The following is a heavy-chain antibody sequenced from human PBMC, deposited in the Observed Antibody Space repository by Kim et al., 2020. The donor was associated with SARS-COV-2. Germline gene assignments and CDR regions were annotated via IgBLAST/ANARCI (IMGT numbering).Heavy chain of an antibody. CDR1: GFIFSNYG. D-gene: IGHD3-16*01. CDR2: LWFEERNK. Sequence: GGSLRLSCAASGFIFSNYGCPGVRRAPDKGRGGVAVLWFEERNKYYADSVKDRFTFSRENSKNTLYLQINSLRAEDTAMYYCAREYGGHRNVLSNFDHWGQGTLVTVSS. J-gene: IGHJ4*02. CDR3: AREYGGHRNVLSNFDH. V-gene: IGHV3-33*01.